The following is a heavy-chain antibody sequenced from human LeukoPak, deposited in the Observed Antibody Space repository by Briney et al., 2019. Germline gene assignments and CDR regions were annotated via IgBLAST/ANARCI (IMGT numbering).Heavy chain of an antibody. CDR2: IYYSGST. CDR3: ASRPPSGYYMDV. Sequence: SETLSLTCTVSGGSISSGGYYWSWLRQHPGRGPEWIGYIYYSGSTYYNPSLKSRVTISVDTSKNQFSLKLSSVTAADTAVYYCASRPPSGYYMDVWGKGTTVTVSS. D-gene: IGHD6-19*01. J-gene: IGHJ6*03. V-gene: IGHV4-31*03. CDR1: GGSISSGGYY.